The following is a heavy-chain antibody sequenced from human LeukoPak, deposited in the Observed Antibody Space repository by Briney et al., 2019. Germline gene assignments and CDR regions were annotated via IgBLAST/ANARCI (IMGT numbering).Heavy chain of an antibody. CDR3: AKDGRGGIAVAASYYYYMDV. J-gene: IGHJ6*03. Sequence: GGSLRLSCAASGFTFDDYTMHWVRQAPGKGLEWVSLISWDGGSTYYADSVKGRFTISRDNSKNSLYLQMNSLRTEDTALYYCAKDGRGGIAVAASYYYYMDVWGKGTTVTVSS. V-gene: IGHV3-43*01. CDR2: ISWDGGST. CDR1: GFTFDDYT. D-gene: IGHD6-19*01.